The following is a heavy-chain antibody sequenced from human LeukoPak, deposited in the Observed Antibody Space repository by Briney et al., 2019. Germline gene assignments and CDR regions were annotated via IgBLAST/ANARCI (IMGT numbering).Heavy chain of an antibody. V-gene: IGHV3-20*01. CDR3: ASSCGSTSCYGRDV. CDR2: INWNGGST. D-gene: IGHD2-2*01. CDR1: GFTFDDYG. Sequence: GGSLRLSCAASGFTFDDYGMSWVRQAPGKGLEWVSGINWNGGSTGYADSVKGRFTISRDNAKNSLYLQMNSLRAEDTALYHCASSCGSTSCYGRDVWGKGTTVTVSS. J-gene: IGHJ6*04.